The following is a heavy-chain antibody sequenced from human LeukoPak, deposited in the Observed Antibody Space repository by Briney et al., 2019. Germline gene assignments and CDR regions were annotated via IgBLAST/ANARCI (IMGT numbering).Heavy chain of an antibody. V-gene: IGHV1-2*06. D-gene: IGHD3-22*01. CDR3: ARGTPYDSSGYYPDY. CDR2: MNPNSGGT. Sequence: ASVKVSCKASGYTFTGYYMHWVRQAPGQGLEWMGRMNPNSGGTNYAQKFQGRVTMTRDTSISTAYMELSRLRSDDTAVYYCARGTPYDSSGYYPDYWGQGTLVTVSS. CDR1: GYTFTGYY. J-gene: IGHJ4*02.